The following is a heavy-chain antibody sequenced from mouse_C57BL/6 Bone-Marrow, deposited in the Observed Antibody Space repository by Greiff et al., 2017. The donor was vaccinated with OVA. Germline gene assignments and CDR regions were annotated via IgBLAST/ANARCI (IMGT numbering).Heavy chain of an antibody. V-gene: IGHV1-69*01. CDR3: ARTYSIYWDFDV. CDR2: IDPSDSYT. CDR1: GYTFTSYW. J-gene: IGHJ1*03. Sequence: QVQLQQPGAELVMPGASVKLSCKASGYTFTSYWMHWVKQRPGQGLEWIGEIDPSDSYTNYNQKFKGKSTLTVDKSSSTAYMQLSSLTSEDSAVYYCARTYSIYWDFDVWGTGTTVTVSS. D-gene: IGHD2-5*01.